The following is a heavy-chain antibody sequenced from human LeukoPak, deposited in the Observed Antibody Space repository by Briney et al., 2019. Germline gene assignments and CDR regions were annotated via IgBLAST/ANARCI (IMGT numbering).Heavy chain of an antibody. CDR3: ARGFRFWSGVQGYFDY. D-gene: IGHD3-3*01. CDR1: GGSISSGGYY. J-gene: IGHJ4*02. Sequence: EASQTLSLTCTVSGGSISSGGYYWSWIRQHPGKSLEWIGYIYYSGSTYYNPSLKSRVTISVDTSKNQFSLKLSSVTAADTAVYYCARGFRFWSGVQGYFDYWGQGTLVTVSS. V-gene: IGHV4-31*03. CDR2: IYYSGST.